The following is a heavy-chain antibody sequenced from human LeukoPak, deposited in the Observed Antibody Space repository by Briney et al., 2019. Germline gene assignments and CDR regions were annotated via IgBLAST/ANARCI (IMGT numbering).Heavy chain of an antibody. D-gene: IGHD3-22*01. CDR3: AREKGYYDSSGYWAGNFDY. J-gene: IGHJ4*02. V-gene: IGHV3-53*01. CDR2: IYSGGNT. CDR1: GFTVSSNY. Sequence: GGSLRLSCAASGFTVSSNYMNWVRQAPGKGLEWVSIIYSGGNTYYADSVKGRFTISRDNSKNTLYLQMSSLRAEDTAVYYCAREKGYYDSSGYWAGNFDYWGQGTLVTVSS.